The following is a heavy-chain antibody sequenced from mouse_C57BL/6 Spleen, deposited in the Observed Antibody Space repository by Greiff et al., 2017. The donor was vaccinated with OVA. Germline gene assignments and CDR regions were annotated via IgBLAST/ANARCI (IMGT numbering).Heavy chain of an antibody. D-gene: IGHD1-1*01. V-gene: IGHV1-80*01. CDR2: IYPGDGDT. CDR3: ARSKGYGSSPYAMDY. CDR1: GYAFSSYW. J-gene: IGHJ4*01. Sequence: QVQLQQSGAELVKPGASVKISCKASGYAFSSYWMNWVKQRPGKGLEWIGQIYPGDGDTNYNGKFKGKATLTADKSSSTAYMQLSSLTSEDSAVYFCARSKGYGSSPYAMDYWGQGTSVTVSS.